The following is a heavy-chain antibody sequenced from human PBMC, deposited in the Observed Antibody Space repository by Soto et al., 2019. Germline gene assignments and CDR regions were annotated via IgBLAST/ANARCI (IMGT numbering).Heavy chain of an antibody. CDR1: GFTFSDSA. D-gene: IGHD1-26*01. CDR2: IRSKAHNYAS. V-gene: IGHV3-73*02. J-gene: IGHJ6*01. CDR3: ARHITGDTTDYYYGMGI. Sequence: EVQLVESGGGLVQPGGSLKLSCAASGFTFSDSAMHWVRQASGKGLEWLGRIRSKAHNYASAHTAEVKGRFTVSRDDSKNTAYLQMNSLKTEDTAVYYGARHITGDTTDYYYGMGIWGQGTTVTVSS.